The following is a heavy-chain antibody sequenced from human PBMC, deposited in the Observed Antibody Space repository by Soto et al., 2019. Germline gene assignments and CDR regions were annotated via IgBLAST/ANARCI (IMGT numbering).Heavy chain of an antibody. CDR1: GGSFSGYY. J-gene: IGHJ1*01. D-gene: IGHD2-15*01. CDR3: ARACSGGSCYSIRVGCRYKTNQYFQH. CDR2: INHSGST. Sequence: SETLSLTCAVYGGSFSGYYWSWIRQPPGKGLEWIGEINHSGSTNYNPSLKSRVTISVDTSKNQFSLKLSSVTAADTAVYYCARACSGGSCYSIRVGCRYKTNQYFQHWGQGTLVTVSS. V-gene: IGHV4-34*01.